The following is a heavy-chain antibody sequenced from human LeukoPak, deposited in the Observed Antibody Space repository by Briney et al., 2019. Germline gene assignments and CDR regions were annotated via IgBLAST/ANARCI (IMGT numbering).Heavy chain of an antibody. D-gene: IGHD6-13*01. V-gene: IGHV1-24*01. CDR3: ARDQGYSSSLFDY. Sequence: ASVKVSCKVFGYTLTELSMHWVRQAPGKGLEWMGGFDPEDGDIIYAQKFQGRATITADESTSTAYMELSSLRSEDTAVYYCARDQGYSSSLFDYWGQGTLVTVSS. CDR1: GYTLTELS. CDR2: FDPEDGDI. J-gene: IGHJ4*02.